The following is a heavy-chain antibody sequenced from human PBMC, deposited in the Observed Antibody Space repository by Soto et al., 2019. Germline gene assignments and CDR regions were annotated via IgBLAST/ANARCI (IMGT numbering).Heavy chain of an antibody. CDR2: ISHSGIT. CDR1: GGSITSANW. CDR3: ARVLRGWFDP. J-gene: IGHJ5*02. Sequence: SETLSLTCAVSGGSITSANWWTWVRQPPGGGLEWIGEISHSGITNYKASLKSRVAMSVDKTKNDVSLKLTSVTAADTAVYYCARVLRGWFDPWGQGTPVTVSS. V-gene: IGHV4-4*02.